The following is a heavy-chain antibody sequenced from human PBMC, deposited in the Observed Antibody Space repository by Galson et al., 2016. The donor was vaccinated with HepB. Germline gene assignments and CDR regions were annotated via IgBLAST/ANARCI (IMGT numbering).Heavy chain of an antibody. Sequence: QSGAEVKKPGESLRISCKGSGYSFTSNWIGWVRQMPGKGLEWMGIIYPGNSDTKYSPSFQGQVTISVDKSISTAYLQWHSLKASDTAMYYCARMGNNAHRNWFDTWGQGTRVTVSS. CDR2: IYPGNSDT. CDR1: GYSFTSNW. D-gene: IGHD4-23*01. CDR3: ARMGNNAHRNWFDT. J-gene: IGHJ5*02. V-gene: IGHV5-51*01.